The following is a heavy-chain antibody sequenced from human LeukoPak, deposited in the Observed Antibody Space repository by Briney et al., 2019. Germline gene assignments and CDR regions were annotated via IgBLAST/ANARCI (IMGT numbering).Heavy chain of an antibody. V-gene: IGHV4-59*01. D-gene: IGHD6-13*01. Sequence: PSETLSLTCTVSGGSISSYYWSWIRQPPGKGLEWIGYIYYSGSTNYNPSLKSRVTISVDTSKNQFSLKLSSVTAADTAVYYCARGAGTDSFDYWGQGTLVTVSS. CDR3: ARGAGTDSFDY. J-gene: IGHJ4*02. CDR2: IYYSGST. CDR1: GGSISSYY.